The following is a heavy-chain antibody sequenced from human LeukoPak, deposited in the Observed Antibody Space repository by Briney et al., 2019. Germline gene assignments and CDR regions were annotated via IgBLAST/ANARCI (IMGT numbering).Heavy chain of an antibody. CDR2: VWSDGTNK. J-gene: IGHJ4*02. CDR3: AKDVAVAGPYYFDY. Sequence: GRSLRLSCAASGFTFSSYGIHWVRQAPGKGLEWVAVVWSDGTNKYYADSVKGRFTISRDNSKNTLSLQMNSLRAEDTAVYYCAKDVAVAGPYYFDYWGQGTLVTVSS. D-gene: IGHD6-19*01. CDR1: GFTFSSYG. V-gene: IGHV3-33*06.